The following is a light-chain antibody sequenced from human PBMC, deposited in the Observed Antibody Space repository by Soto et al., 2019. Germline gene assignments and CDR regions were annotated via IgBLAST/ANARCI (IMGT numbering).Light chain of an antibody. CDR2: AAS. J-gene: IGKJ4*01. Sequence: IQLTQSPSSLSASLGDRVTITCRASQGISSYLAWYQQKPGKAPKLLIYAASTLQSGVPSRFSGSGSGTDLTLTISSLQPEDFATYYCPQLNSYPLTFGGGTKV. CDR1: QGISSY. CDR3: PQLNSYPLT. V-gene: IGKV1-9*01.